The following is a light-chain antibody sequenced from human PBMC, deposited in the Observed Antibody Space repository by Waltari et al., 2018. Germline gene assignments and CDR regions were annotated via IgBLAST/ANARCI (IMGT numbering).Light chain of an antibody. CDR2: WAS. J-gene: IGKJ2*01. CDR3: QQYYDTPYT. CDR1: RNLLYSPNNKDF. V-gene: IGKV4-1*01. Sequence: DIVMTQSPDSLVVSLGERATINCKSSRNLLYSPNNKDFLAWYQQKPGHPPKLLIYWASTRESGVPDRFTGSGSGTDFSLTISSLQAEDVAVYYCQQYYDTPYTFGQGTKLEIK.